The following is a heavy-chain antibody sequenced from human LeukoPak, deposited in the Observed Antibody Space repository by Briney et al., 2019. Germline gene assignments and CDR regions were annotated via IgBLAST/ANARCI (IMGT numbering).Heavy chain of an antibody. D-gene: IGHD2-15*01. J-gene: IGHJ5*02. V-gene: IGHV4-59*08. CDR1: GGSISSYY. CDR2: IYYSGST. Sequence: PSETLSLTCTVSGGSISSYYWSWIRQPPGKGLEWIGYIYYSGSTNYNPSLKSRVTISVDTSKNQFSLKLSSVTAADTAVYYCARHNGDIVAVVAATEGGWFDPWGQGTLVTVSS. CDR3: ARHNGDIVAVVAATEGGWFDP.